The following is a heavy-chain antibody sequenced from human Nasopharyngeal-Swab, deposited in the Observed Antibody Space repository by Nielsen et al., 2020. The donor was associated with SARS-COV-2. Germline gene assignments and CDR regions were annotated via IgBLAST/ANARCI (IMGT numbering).Heavy chain of an antibody. Sequence: SGPTLVKPTETLTLTCTVSGFSLSNPRMGVSWFLHPPGKSLEWLAHIFSLVERSYNPSLKSRLTISKDTSKSQVVLSMTNVDPLDTATYYCARPLNGLYRDEAVDIWGQGTVVTVSS. CDR3: ARPLNGLYRDEAVDI. D-gene: IGHD2-8*01. J-gene: IGHJ3*02. CDR2: IFSLVER. V-gene: IGHV2-26*01. CDR1: GFSLSNPRMG.